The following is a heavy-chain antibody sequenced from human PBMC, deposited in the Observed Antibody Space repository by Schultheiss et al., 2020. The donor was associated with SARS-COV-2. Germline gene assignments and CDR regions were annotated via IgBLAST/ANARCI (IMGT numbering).Heavy chain of an antibody. CDR1: AFTFSDYY. Sequence: GESLKISCVGSAFTFSDYYMTWIRQAPGKGLEWVSYISSVSTYTNYADSVKGRFTISRDNSKNTLYLQMNSLRAEDTAVYYCARVQESSSWLLDVWGQGTTVTVSS. V-gene: IGHV3-11*06. CDR2: ISSVSTYT. D-gene: IGHD6-13*01. CDR3: ARVQESSSWLLDV. J-gene: IGHJ6*02.